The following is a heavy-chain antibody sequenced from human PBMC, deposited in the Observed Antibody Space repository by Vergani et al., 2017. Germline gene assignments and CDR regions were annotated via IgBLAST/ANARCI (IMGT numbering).Heavy chain of an antibody. D-gene: IGHD3-22*01. J-gene: IGHJ4*02. CDR1: GFTFSSYS. CDR3: AKVEKSITMIVAGFDY. V-gene: IGHV3-21*01. Sequence: VQLVESGGGLVKPGGSLRLSCAASGFTFSSYSMNWVRQAPGKGLEWVSSISSSSSYIYYADSVKGRFTISRDNAKNTLYLQMNSLRAEDTAVYYCAKVEKSITMIVAGFDYWGQGTLVTVSS. CDR2: ISSSSSYI.